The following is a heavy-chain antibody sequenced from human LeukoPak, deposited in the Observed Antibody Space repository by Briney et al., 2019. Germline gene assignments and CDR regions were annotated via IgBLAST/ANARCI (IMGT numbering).Heavy chain of an antibody. V-gene: IGHV3-21*01. Sequence: PGGSLRLSCAASGFTFSSYSMNWVRQAPGKGLEWVSSISSSSSYIYYADSVKGRFTISRDNAKNSLYLQMNSLRAEDTAVYYCAREGVNYYDSSGYHYWGQGTLVTVSS. J-gene: IGHJ4*02. CDR1: GFTFSSYS. CDR3: AREGVNYYDSSGYHY. D-gene: IGHD3-22*01. CDR2: ISSSSSYI.